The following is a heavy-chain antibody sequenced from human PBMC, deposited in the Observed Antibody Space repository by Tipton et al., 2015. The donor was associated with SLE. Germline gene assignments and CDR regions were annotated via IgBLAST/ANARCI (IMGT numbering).Heavy chain of an antibody. J-gene: IGHJ3*02. D-gene: IGHD3-10*01. Sequence: TLSLTCTVSGGSISSYYWSWIRQPPGKGLEWIGHIYTSGSTNYNPSLKSRVTISVDTSKNQFSLKLSSVTAADTAVYYCARRGSGSYDIWGQGTMVTVSS. CDR1: GGSISSYY. CDR3: ARRGSGSYDI. CDR2: IYTSGST. V-gene: IGHV4-4*08.